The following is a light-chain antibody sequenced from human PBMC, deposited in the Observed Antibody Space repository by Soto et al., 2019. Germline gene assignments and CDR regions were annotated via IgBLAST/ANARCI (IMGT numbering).Light chain of an antibody. CDR2: LSSDGSH. Sequence: QLVLTQSPSASASLGASVKLTCTLSSGHSSYAIAWHQQQPEKGPRYFMKLSSDGSHSKGDGIPDRFSGSSSGAERYLTISSLQSEDEADYYCQTWDIGARVVFGGGTQLTVL. CDR1: SGHSSYA. J-gene: IGLJ2*01. V-gene: IGLV4-69*01. CDR3: QTWDIGARVV.